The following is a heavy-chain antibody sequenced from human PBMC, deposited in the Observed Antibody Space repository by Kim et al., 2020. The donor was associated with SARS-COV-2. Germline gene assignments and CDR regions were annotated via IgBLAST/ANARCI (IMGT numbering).Heavy chain of an antibody. CDR3: ARGNSGDGSGSYSWFDP. CDR2: INHSGST. CDR1: GGSFSGYY. J-gene: IGHJ5*02. D-gene: IGHD3-10*01. Sequence: SETLSLTCAVYGGSFSGYYWSWIRQPPGKGLEWIGEINHSGSTNYNPSLKSRVTISVDTSKNQFSLKLSSVTAADTAVYYCARGNSGDGSGSYSWFDPWGQGTLVTVSS. V-gene: IGHV4-34*01.